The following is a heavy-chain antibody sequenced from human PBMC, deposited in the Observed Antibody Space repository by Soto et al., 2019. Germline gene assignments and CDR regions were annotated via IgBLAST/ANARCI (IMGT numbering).Heavy chain of an antibody. CDR2: ISSSGSTI. J-gene: IGHJ4*02. CDR1: GFTFSDYY. Sequence: PGGSLRLSCAASGFTFSDYYMTWIRQAPGKGLEWVSYISSSGSTIYYGDSVKGRLTISRDNAKNSLFLQMNSLRAEDTAVYYCARDRYYQGGYLDYWGQGTLVTVSS. V-gene: IGHV3-11*01. D-gene: IGHD3-10*01. CDR3: ARDRYYQGGYLDY.